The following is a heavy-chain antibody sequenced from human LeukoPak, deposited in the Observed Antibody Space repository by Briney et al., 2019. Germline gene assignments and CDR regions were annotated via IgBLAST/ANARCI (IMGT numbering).Heavy chain of an antibody. CDR2: INAGNGNT. V-gene: IGHV1-3*01. CDR3: ARDRGRYYDSSGYYYTPLYYYYGMDV. D-gene: IGHD3-22*01. Sequence: ASVKVSCKASGYTFTSYAMHWVRQAPGQRLEWMGWINAGNGNTKYSQKFQGRVTMTRDTSTSTVYMELSSLRSEDTAVYYCARDRGRYYDSSGYYYTPLYYYYGMDVWGQGTTVTVSS. J-gene: IGHJ6*02. CDR1: GYTFTSYA.